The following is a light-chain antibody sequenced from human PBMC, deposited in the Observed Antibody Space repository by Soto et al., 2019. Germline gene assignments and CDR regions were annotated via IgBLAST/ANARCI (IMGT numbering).Light chain of an antibody. Sequence: DIRMTQSPSSLSASVGDRVTITCRASQSIRSYLNWSQQKPGKAPKLLNYAASSLQSGVTSRFSGSGSGTDFTLTISSLQPEDFATYYCHQTYSIPYTFGQGTKLEIK. V-gene: IGKV1-39*01. J-gene: IGKJ2*01. CDR3: HQTYSIPYT. CDR2: AAS. CDR1: QSIRSY.